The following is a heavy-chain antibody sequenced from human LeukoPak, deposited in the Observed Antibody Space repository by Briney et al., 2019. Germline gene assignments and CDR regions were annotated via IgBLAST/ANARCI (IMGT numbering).Heavy chain of an antibody. J-gene: IGHJ4*02. CDR1: GFTFRNHA. CDR2: ISGSGETT. CDR3: AKDRGMVGASVRAFDY. V-gene: IGHV3-23*01. Sequence: GGSLRLSCAVSGFTFRNHAMNWVRQAPGKGLEWVSVISGSGETTYYADSVKGRFTISRDNSQNTLYLQMSSLRGEDTALYYSAKDRGMVGASVRAFDYWGQGTLVTVSS. D-gene: IGHD1-26*01.